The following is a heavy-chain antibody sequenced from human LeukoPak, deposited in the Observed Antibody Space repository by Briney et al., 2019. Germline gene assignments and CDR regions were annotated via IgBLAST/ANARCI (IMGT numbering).Heavy chain of an antibody. V-gene: IGHV3-13*01. CDR2: IGTAGEI. CDR1: TPTLTSYD. D-gene: IGHD6-13*01. CDR3: ARAAYSSTWYSRYFDL. Sequence: GRSMRPAWLASTPTLTSYDIHWDSQLNGKGIEWVSGIGTAGEIYYPGSVKGRFTISRENAKNSLYLQMNSLRAGDTAVYYCARAAYSSTWYSRYFDLWGRGTLVTVSS. J-gene: IGHJ2*01.